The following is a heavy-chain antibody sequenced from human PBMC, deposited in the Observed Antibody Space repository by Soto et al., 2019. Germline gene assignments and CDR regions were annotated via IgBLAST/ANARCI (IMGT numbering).Heavy chain of an antibody. CDR3: AARSGRGAFDI. V-gene: IGHV1-69*06. Sequence: VASVKVSCKASGGTFSSYAISWVRQAPGQGLEWMGGIIPIFGTANYAQKCQGRVTITADKSTSTAYMELSSLRSEDTAVYYCAARSGRGAFDIWGQGTMVTVSS. D-gene: IGHD1-26*01. J-gene: IGHJ3*02. CDR2: IIPIFGTA. CDR1: GGTFSSYA.